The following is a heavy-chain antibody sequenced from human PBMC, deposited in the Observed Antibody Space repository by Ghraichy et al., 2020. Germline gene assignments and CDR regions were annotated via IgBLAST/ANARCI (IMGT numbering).Heavy chain of an antibody. CDR1: GGSFSGYY. D-gene: IGHD6-19*01. J-gene: IGHJ4*02. CDR2: INHSGST. V-gene: IGHV4-34*01. Sequence: SETLSLTCAVYGGSFSGYYWSWIRQPPGKGLEWIGEINHSGSTNYNPSLKSRVTISVDTSKNQFSLKLSSVTAADTAVYYCASWESSGNDYWGQGTLVTVSS. CDR3: ASWESSGNDY.